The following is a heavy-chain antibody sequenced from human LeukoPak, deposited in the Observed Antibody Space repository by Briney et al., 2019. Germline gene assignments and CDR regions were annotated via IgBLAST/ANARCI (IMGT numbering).Heavy chain of an antibody. CDR3: ARASGTTSFDY. Sequence: NSGGSLRLSCAASGFTFSSYSMTWVRQAPGKGLEWVSSISSSSSYIYYADSVKGRFTISRDNAKNSLYLQMNSLRAEDTAVYYCARASGTTSFDYWGQGTLVTVSS. CDR2: ISSSSSYI. D-gene: IGHD1-7*01. J-gene: IGHJ4*02. V-gene: IGHV3-21*01. CDR1: GFTFSSYS.